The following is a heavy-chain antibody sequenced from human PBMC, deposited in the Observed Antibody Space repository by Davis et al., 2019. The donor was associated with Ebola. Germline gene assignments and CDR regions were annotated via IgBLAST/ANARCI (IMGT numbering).Heavy chain of an antibody. D-gene: IGHD3/OR15-3a*01. CDR1: GFTVTTNY. V-gene: IGHV3-7*03. CDR3: ASGDGRGRSYDMDV. Sequence: GESLKIPCAASGFTVTTNYMSWARQAPGKGPEWVAIIKPDGGEKNYVDSAKGRFTISRDNAKNSLFLQMDSLRDEDTALYYCASGDGRGRSYDMDVWGQGTTVTVSS. CDR2: IKPDGGEK. J-gene: IGHJ6*02.